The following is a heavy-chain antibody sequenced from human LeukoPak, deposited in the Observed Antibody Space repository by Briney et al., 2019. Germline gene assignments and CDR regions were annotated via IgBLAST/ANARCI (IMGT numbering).Heavy chain of an antibody. V-gene: IGHV4-34*01. Sequence: SETLSLTCAVYGGSFTGYYWSWIRQAPGKGLEWIGEINYSGSTNYNPALESRVTISVDTSKSQFSLKLGSVTAADTGVYYCAREACSGGDCTNFDHWGRGTLVTVSS. CDR1: GGSFTGYY. CDR2: INYSGST. J-gene: IGHJ4*02. CDR3: AREACSGGDCTNFDH. D-gene: IGHD2-21*02.